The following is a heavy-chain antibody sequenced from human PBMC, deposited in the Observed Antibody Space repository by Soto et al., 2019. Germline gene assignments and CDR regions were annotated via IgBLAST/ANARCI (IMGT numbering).Heavy chain of an antibody. CDR2: ISAYNGNT. CDR3: AREYSSSSKGDFDY. J-gene: IGHJ4*02. Sequence: ASVKVSCKASGDTFTSYGISWVRQAPGQGLEWMGWISAYNGNTNYAQKLQGRVTMTTDTSTSTAYMELRSLRSDDTAVYYCAREYSSSSKGDFDYWGQGTLVTVSS. D-gene: IGHD6-6*01. V-gene: IGHV1-18*01. CDR1: GDTFTSYG.